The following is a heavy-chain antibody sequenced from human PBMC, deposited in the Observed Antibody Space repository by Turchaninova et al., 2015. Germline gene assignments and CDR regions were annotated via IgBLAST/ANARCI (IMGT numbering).Heavy chain of an antibody. CDR2: INHSGST. CDR3: ARDSSGYSNFDY. CDR1: GGSFRGYY. D-gene: IGHD3-22*01. V-gene: IGHV4-34*01. J-gene: IGHJ4*02. Sequence: QVQLQQWGAGLLKPSETLSLTCAVYGGSFRGYYWSWIRPPPGKGLEWIGAINHSGSTNYNPSPKRRVTISVDTAKNQFSLKLGSVTAADTAVYYCARDSSGYSNFDYWGQGTLVTVSS.